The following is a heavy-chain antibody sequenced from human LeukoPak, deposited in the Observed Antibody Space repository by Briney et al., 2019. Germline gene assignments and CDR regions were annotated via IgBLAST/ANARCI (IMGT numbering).Heavy chain of an antibody. CDR3: ARSSTYYYDSSGYAPVDY. Sequence: GASVKVSCKASGYTFTSYGISWVRQAPGQGLEWMGWISAYNGNTNYAQQLQGRVTMTTDTSTSTAYMELRSLRSDDTAVYYCARSSTYYYDSSGYAPVDYWGQGTLVTVSS. J-gene: IGHJ4*02. CDR1: GYTFTSYG. D-gene: IGHD3-22*01. V-gene: IGHV1-18*01. CDR2: ISAYNGNT.